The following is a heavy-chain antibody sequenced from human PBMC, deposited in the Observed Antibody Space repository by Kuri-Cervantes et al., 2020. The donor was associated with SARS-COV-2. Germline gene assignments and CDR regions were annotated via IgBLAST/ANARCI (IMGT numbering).Heavy chain of an antibody. J-gene: IGHJ5*02. D-gene: IGHD3-10*01. V-gene: IGHV1-24*01. Sequence: ASVKVSCKVSGYTLTELAMHWVRQAPGKGLEWMGGFDPEDGETIYAQIFQGRVTMTEDTFTDTAYMEVSSLRSEDTAVYYCATEPPYGVRGVPWFDPWGQGTLVTVSS. CDR1: GYTLTELA. CDR3: ATEPPYGVRGVPWFDP. CDR2: FDPEDGET.